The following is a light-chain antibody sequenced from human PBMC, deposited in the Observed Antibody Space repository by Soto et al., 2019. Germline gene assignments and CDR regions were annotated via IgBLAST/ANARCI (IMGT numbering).Light chain of an antibody. V-gene: IGLV1-40*01. Sequence: QSVLTQPPSVSGAPGQRVTISCTGSSSNIGAGYDVHWYQQLPGTAPKLLIHDNTNRPSGVPDRFSGSKSGTSASLAITGLQADDEADYYCQSYDSSLTSGVFGAGTKLTVL. CDR1: SSNIGAGYD. CDR2: DNT. J-gene: IGLJ1*01. CDR3: QSYDSSLTSGV.